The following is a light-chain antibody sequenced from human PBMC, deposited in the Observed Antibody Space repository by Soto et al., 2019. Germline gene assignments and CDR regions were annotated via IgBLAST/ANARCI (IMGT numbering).Light chain of an antibody. CDR3: QQSYSTPYT. Sequence: DIQMTQAPSSLSASVGDRVIITCRASQRISNYLNWFQQRPGKAPKLLIFGASRLQSGVPSRFSGSVSGTDFTLTITSLQPEDFATYSCQQSYSTPYTFGQRTKVDIK. V-gene: IGKV1-39*01. CDR2: GAS. J-gene: IGKJ2*01. CDR1: QRISNY.